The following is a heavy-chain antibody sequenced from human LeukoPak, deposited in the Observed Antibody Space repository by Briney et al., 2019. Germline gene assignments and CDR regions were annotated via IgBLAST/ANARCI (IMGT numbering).Heavy chain of an antibody. CDR2: ISASGDVT. V-gene: IGHV3-23*01. CDR3: AKSLFTSATGTGRAFHI. J-gene: IGHJ3*02. Sequence: GGSLRLSCAASRFSFSTYPMGWVRQAPGKGLEWVSGISASGDVTFHADPVKGRFTISRDNSKNTLYLQMTSLRAEDTAEYYCAKSLFTSATGTGRAFHIWGQGTMVTVSS. CDR1: RFSFSTYP. D-gene: IGHD1-1*01.